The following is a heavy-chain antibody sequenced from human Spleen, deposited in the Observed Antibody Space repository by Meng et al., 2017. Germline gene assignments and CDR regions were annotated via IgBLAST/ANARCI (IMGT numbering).Heavy chain of an antibody. V-gene: IGHV4-39*02. CDR1: GGSISSGSYY. Sequence: SETLSLTCTVSGGSISSGSYYWNWIRQPPGKGLEWIGEINHSGSTNYNPSLESRATISVDTSQNNLSLKLSSVTAADSAVYYCARGPTTMAHDFDYWGQGTLVTGSS. CDR2: INHSGST. CDR3: ARGPTTMAHDFDY. D-gene: IGHD4-11*01. J-gene: IGHJ4*02.